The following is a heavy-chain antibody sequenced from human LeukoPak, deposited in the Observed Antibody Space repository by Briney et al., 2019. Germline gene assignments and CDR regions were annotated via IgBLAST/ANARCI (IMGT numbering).Heavy chain of an antibody. J-gene: IGHJ4*02. D-gene: IGHD3-9*01. CDR1: GFTFSSYA. CDR2: ISYDGSNK. CDR3: ARDVGLGFDILTGSYFDY. V-gene: IGHV3-30*04. Sequence: GGSLRLSCAASGFTFSSYAMHWVRQAPGKGLEWVAVISYDGSNKYYADSVKGRFTISRDNSKNTLYLQMNSLRAEDTAVNYCARDVGLGFDILTGSYFDYWGQGTLVTVSS.